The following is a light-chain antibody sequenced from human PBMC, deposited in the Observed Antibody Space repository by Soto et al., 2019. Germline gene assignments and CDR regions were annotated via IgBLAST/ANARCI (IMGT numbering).Light chain of an antibody. J-gene: IGKJ1*01. CDR2: KSS. V-gene: IGKV1-5*03. CDR3: RQYFDYYRT. Sequence: DIQMTQSPSTLSASVGDSVTITCRASQIIYSWLAWYQQKPGNAPRLLSYKSSTVERGVPSRFSGSGSETEFTLTINSLQPDDFAAYYCRQYFDYYRTFGQGTKVEIK. CDR1: QIIYSW.